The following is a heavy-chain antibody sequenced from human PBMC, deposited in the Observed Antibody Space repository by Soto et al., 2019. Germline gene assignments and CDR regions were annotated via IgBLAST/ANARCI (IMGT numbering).Heavy chain of an antibody. Sequence: QITLKESGPTLVRPQQTLTLTCTFSGFSLTSGVGVGWLRQPPGKDLEWLALIYWYDDKRYSPSLKNRLTITQDTSKNQVVITMTHVGPVDTATYFCAHIDPEIVTVGGHGGFDYWGQGTLVTVSS. D-gene: IGHD5-12*01. CDR1: GFSLTSGVG. CDR2: IYWYDDK. J-gene: IGHJ4*02. V-gene: IGHV2-5*01. CDR3: AHIDPEIVTVGGHGGFDY.